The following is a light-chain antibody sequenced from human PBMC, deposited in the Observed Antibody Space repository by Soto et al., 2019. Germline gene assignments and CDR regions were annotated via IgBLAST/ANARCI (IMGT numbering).Light chain of an antibody. CDR2: DAS. J-gene: IGKJ4*01. Sequence: EIVLTQTPGTLSLSPGESATLSCRASQSVRSTYLAWYQHKPGQAPRLLIYDASSRATGIPDRFSDSASGTDFTLTIRRLEPEDFAVYFCHQFVSSPLTFGGGTKVESK. V-gene: IGKV3-20*01. CDR1: QSVRSTY. CDR3: HQFVSSPLT.